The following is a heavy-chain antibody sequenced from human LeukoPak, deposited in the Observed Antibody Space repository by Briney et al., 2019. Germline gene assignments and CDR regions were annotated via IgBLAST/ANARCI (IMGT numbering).Heavy chain of an antibody. D-gene: IGHD2-2*02. Sequence: SVKVSCKVSGYTLTELSMHWVRQAPGQGLEWMGGIIPIFGTANYAQKFQGRVTITADESTSTAYMELSSLRSEDTAVYYCARVRYCSSTSCYIFSGVRYYYYGMDVWGQGTTVTVSS. V-gene: IGHV1-69*13. CDR1: GYTLTELS. J-gene: IGHJ6*02. CDR3: ARVRYCSSTSCYIFSGVRYYYYGMDV. CDR2: IIPIFGTA.